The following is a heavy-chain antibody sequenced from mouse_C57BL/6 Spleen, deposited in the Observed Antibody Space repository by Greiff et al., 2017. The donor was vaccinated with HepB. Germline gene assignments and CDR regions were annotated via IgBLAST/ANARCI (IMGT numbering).Heavy chain of an antibody. J-gene: IGHJ2*01. Sequence: EVHLVESGGGLVKPGGSLKLSCAASGFTFSDYGMHWVRQAPEKGLEWVAYISSGSSTIYYADTVKGRFTISRDNAKNTLFLQMTSLRSEDTAMYYCARIYDYDVGYFDYWGQGTTLTVSS. CDR1: GFTFSDYG. CDR3: ARIYDYDVGYFDY. CDR2: ISSGSSTI. D-gene: IGHD2-4*01. V-gene: IGHV5-17*01.